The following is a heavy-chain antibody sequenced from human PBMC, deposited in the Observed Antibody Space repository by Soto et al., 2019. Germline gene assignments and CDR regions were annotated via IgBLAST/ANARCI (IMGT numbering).Heavy chain of an antibody. CDR2: IYYSGST. D-gene: IGHD4-17*01. CDR3: ARGRLYGDYVF. J-gene: IGHJ4*02. V-gene: IGHV4-30-4*01. CDR1: GGSISSGDYY. Sequence: PSETLSLTCTVSGGSISSGDYYWSWIRQPPGKGLEWIGYIYYSGSTYYNPSLKSRVTISVDTSKNQFSLKLSSVTAADTAVYYCARGRLYGDYVFWGPGTLVTVSS.